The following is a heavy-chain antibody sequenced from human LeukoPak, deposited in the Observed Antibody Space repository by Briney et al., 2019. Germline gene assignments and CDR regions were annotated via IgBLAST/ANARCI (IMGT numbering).Heavy chain of an antibody. D-gene: IGHD3-10*01. Sequence: PGGSLRLSCAASGFSFRSHWMHWVRQAPGKGLEWVAIIKPDGSDKYYVDSVKGRFTISRDNAKNSLYLQMSGLRAEDTAVYYCARGGHRQKEFWGQGTLVTVSS. CDR3: ARGGHRQKEF. CDR2: IKPDGSDK. CDR1: GFSFRSHW. J-gene: IGHJ4*02. V-gene: IGHV3-7*01.